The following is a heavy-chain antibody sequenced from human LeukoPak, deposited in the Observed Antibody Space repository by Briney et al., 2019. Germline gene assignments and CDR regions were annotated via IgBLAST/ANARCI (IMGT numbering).Heavy chain of an antibody. V-gene: IGHV1-69-2*01. J-gene: IGHJ5*02. Sequence: ASVTVSFKASVYSFTDYYIHWVHQAPGKGLEWMGRVVPKDGEAKYAERFQGRLTITADTSTDTAYMELRSLRSEDTAVYYCATRSDPWGQGTLVIVSS. CDR1: VYSFTDYY. CDR2: VVPKDGEA. CDR3: ATRSDP.